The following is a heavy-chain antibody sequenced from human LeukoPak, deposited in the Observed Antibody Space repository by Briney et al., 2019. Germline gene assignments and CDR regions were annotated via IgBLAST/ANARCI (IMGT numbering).Heavy chain of an antibody. V-gene: IGHV1-18*01. CDR1: GYTFTSYG. J-gene: IGHJ4*02. CDR2: ISAYNGNT. CDR3: ARGLGNDGIFDY. D-gene: IGHD1-1*01. Sequence: GASVKVSCKASGYTFTSYGISWERQAPGQGLEWMGWISAYNGNTDYAQKLQGRVTMTRNTSISTAYMELSSLRSEDTAVYYCARGLGNDGIFDYWGQGTLVTVSS.